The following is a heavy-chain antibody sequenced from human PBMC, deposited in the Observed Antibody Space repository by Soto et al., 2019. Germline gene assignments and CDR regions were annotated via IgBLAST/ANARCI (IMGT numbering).Heavy chain of an antibody. CDR1: GFTFSSYG. CDR2: IWYDGSNK. D-gene: IGHD6-13*01. Sequence: QVQLVESGGGVVQPGRSLRLSCAASGFTFSSYGMHWVRQAPGKGLEWVAVIWYDGSNKYYADSVKGRFTISRDNSKNTLYLQMNSLRAEDTAVYYCARAPVHSSSLADYWGQGTLVTVSS. V-gene: IGHV3-33*01. J-gene: IGHJ4*02. CDR3: ARAPVHSSSLADY.